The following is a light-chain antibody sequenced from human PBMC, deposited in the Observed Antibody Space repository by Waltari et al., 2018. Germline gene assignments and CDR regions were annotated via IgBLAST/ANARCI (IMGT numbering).Light chain of an antibody. CDR2: AAS. V-gene: IGKV1-8*01. Sequence: AIRITQYPSSLSASTGDRVTLTSRASQGISSYLAWYQQKPGKAPKLLIYAASTLQSGVPSRFSGSGSGTDFTLTISCLQSEDFATYYCQQYYSYPLTFGGGTKVEIK. CDR3: QQYYSYPLT. J-gene: IGKJ4*01. CDR1: QGISSY.